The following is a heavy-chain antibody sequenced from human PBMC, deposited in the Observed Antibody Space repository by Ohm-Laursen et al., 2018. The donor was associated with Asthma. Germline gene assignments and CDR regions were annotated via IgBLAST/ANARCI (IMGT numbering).Heavy chain of an antibody. V-gene: IGHV3-11*01. CDR3: ARASGGYYIDY. D-gene: IGHD1-26*01. CDR2: IGNSGSAI. CDR1: GFTFSDYY. Sequence: SLRLSCSASGFTFSDYYTSFIRQAPGKGLEWVSYIGNSGSAIYYADSVKGRFTLSRDNAKNSLYLQMNSLRAEDTAVYYCARASGGYYIDYWGQGTLVTVSS. J-gene: IGHJ4*02.